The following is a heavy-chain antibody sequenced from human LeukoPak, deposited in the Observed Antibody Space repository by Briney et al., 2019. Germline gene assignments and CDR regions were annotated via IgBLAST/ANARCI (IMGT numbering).Heavy chain of an antibody. D-gene: IGHD3-9*01. CDR2: ISGRGDST. J-gene: IGHJ4*02. CDR1: GFTFSTYA. Sequence: GGSLRLSWAASGFTFSTYAMSWVSQAPGKGLEWVSTISGRGDSTYYADSVKGRFSISRDNSKNTLYLQTNSLRAEDTAVYCCARDPGYAIYYFDYWGQGTLVTVSS. CDR3: ARDPGYAIYYFDY. V-gene: IGHV3-23*01.